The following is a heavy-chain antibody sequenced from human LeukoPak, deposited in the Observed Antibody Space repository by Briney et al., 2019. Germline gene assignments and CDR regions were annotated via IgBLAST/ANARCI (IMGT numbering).Heavy chain of an antibody. D-gene: IGHD3-22*01. CDR1: NYSISRGYF. CDR2: IFHSGST. CDR3: AGQPPTYYQDSSGYHAYYYVMDV. V-gene: IGHV4-38-2*02. Sequence: SETLSLTCNVSNYSISRGYFWGWVRQPPGKGLEWIGSIFHSGSTYYNPSLKSRVTVSVDTSKNQFSLKLNSVTAADTAVYYCAGQPPTYYQDSSGYHAYYYVMDVWGTGTAVTISS. J-gene: IGHJ6*04.